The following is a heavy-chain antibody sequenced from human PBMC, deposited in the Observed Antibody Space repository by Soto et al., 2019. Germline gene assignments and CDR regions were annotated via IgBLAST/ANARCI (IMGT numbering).Heavy chain of an antibody. D-gene: IGHD3-16*02. CDR2: ISAYNGNT. V-gene: IGHV1-18*01. J-gene: IGHJ4*02. CDR3: ARLITFGGVIVRVDY. Sequence: QVQLVQSGAEVKKPVASVKVSCKASGYTFTSYGISWVRQAPGQGLEWMGWISAYNGNTKYAQKLQGRVTMTTDTSTSTAYMELRSLRSDDTAVYYCARLITFGGVIVRVDYWGQGTLVTVSS. CDR1: GYTFTSYG.